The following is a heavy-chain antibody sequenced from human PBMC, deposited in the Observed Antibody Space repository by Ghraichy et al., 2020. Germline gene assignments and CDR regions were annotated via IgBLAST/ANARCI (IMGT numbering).Heavy chain of an antibody. D-gene: IGHD3-10*01. CDR3: ARRSGRSGFDF. V-gene: IGHV3-20*01. Sequence: GGSLRLSCAASGFSFDDSDMSWVRQAPGRGLEWVATINRNGDDTTYADSVKGRFTISRDNAKNSRYLQMNSLRVEDTAFFPCARRSGRSGFDFWGQGTLV. J-gene: IGHJ4*02. CDR2: INRNGDDT. CDR1: GFSFDDSD.